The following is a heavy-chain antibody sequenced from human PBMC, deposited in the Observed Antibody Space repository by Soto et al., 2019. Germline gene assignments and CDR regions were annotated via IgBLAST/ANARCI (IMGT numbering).Heavy chain of an antibody. D-gene: IGHD6-13*01. CDR3: ASRSSSWYFDY. J-gene: IGHJ4*02. Sequence: EVQLLESGGGLVQPGGSLRLSCAASGFTFSSYAMNWVRQGPGKGLEWVSVISGSGGSTYYADSVKGRFTISRDNSKNTLYLQMNSLRAEDTAVYYCASRSSSWYFDYCGQGTLVTVSS. CDR1: GFTFSSYA. V-gene: IGHV3-23*01. CDR2: ISGSGGST.